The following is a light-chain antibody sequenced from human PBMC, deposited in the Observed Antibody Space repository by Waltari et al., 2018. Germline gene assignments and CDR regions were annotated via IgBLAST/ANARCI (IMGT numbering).Light chain of an antibody. CDR1: SLRTSY. CDR2: GKE. CDR3: HSRKGRDNQVV. J-gene: IGLJ3*02. V-gene: IGLV3-19*01. Sequence: SSELTQGPDVSVALGQTVKITLQGDSLRTSYASWYQVKPGQAPVLVLFGKEKRPSGIPDRIYGYSSGTTSSLTITGAQAEDEADYYCHSRKGRDNQVVFGGGTKLTVL.